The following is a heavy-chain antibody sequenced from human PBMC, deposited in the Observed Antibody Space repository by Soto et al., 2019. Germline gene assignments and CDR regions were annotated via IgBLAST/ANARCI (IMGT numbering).Heavy chain of an antibody. CDR2: ISGNSGSL. CDR1: GFIFDDYA. J-gene: IGHJ6*02. CDR3: AKDRYSSSAYYYYGMDA. V-gene: IGHV3-9*01. Sequence: EVQLVESGGGLVQPGRSLRLSWAASGFIFDDYAMHWVRQAPGKGLEWVAVISGNSGSLGYADSVKGRFTISRDNAKNSLYLQMKRLRAEDTALYYCAKDRYSSSAYYYYGMDAWGQGTTVTVSS. D-gene: IGHD6-6*01.